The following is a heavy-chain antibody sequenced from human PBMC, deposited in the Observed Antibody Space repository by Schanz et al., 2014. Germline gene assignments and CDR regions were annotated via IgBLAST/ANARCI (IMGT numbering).Heavy chain of an antibody. Sequence: QVPLVQSGAEVKKPGSSVKVSCKATGDTFDNFGISWVRQAPGQGLEWMGWINTKTGNPTYAQGFTGRFVFSLDTSVSTTHLQITNLKADDTAVYYCARGYCAGTSCPIFDYWGQGTLVTVSS. D-gene: IGHD2-2*01. CDR2: INTKTGNP. CDR3: ARGYCAGTSCPIFDY. V-gene: IGHV7-4-1*02. CDR1: GDTFDNFG. J-gene: IGHJ4*02.